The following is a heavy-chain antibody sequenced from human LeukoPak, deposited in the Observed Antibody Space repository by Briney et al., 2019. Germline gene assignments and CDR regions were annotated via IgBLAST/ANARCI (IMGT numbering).Heavy chain of an antibody. CDR2: INKDGSVI. D-gene: IGHD3-9*01. V-gene: IGHV3-74*01. CDR3: ARVNDVLTGYQDY. CDR1: VFTFSSYA. Sequence: PGGSLRLSCAASVFTFSSYAMSWVRQAPGKGLVWVSRINKDGSVIDYAESVKGRFSISRDNAKNTLYLQMNSLRAEDTALYYCARVNDVLTGYQDYWGQGTLVTVSS. J-gene: IGHJ4*02.